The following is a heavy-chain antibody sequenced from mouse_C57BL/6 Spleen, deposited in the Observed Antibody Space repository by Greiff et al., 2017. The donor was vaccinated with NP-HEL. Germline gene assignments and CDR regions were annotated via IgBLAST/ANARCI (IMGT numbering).Heavy chain of an antibody. V-gene: IGHV5-17*01. CDR1: GFTFGDYG. D-gene: IGHD1-1*01. CDR3: ARRSYGSPRFDY. CDR2: ISSGSSTI. J-gene: IGHJ2*01. Sequence: EVQVVESGGGLVKPGGSLKLSCAASGFTFGDYGMHWVRQAPEKGLEWVAYISSGSSTIYYADTVKGRFTISRDNAKNTLFLQMTSLRSEDTAMYYCARRSYGSPRFDYWGQGTTLTVSA.